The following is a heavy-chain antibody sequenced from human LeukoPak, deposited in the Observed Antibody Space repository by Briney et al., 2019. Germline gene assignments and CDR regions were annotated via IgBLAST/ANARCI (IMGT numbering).Heavy chain of an antibody. V-gene: IGHV3-30*18. CDR1: GFTFSSYG. CDR3: AKNRKASSGYYYDSSGYEFDY. CDR2: ISYDGSNK. Sequence: GRSLRLSCAASGFTFSSYGMHWVRQAPGKGLEWVAVISYDGSNKYYADSVKGRFTISRDNSKNTLYLQMNSLRAEDTAVYYCAKNRKASSGYYYDSSGYEFDYWGQGTLVTVSS. J-gene: IGHJ4*02. D-gene: IGHD3-22*01.